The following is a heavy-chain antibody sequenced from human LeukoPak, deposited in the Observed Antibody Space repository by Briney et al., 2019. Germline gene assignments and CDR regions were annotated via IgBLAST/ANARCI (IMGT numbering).Heavy chain of an antibody. CDR3: AGRMLDWGNVFWFDP. CDR1: GGSISSGDYY. D-gene: IGHD3/OR15-3a*01. Sequence: SQTLSLTCTVSGGSISSGDYYWSWIRQPPGKGLEWIGYIYYSGSTYYNPSLKSRVTISVDTSKNQFSLKLSSVTAADTAVYYCAGRMLDWGNVFWFDPWGQGTLVTVSS. V-gene: IGHV4-30-4*01. CDR2: IYYSGST. J-gene: IGHJ5*02.